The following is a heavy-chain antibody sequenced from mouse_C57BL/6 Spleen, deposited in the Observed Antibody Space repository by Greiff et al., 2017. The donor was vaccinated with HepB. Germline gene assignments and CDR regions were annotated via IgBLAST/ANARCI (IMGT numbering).Heavy chain of an antibody. CDR3: ARRGGDWGYAMDY. V-gene: IGHV1-81*01. Sequence: QVQLQQSGAELARPGASVKLSCKASGYTFTSYGISWVKQRTGPGLEWIGEIYPRSGNTYYNEKFKGKATLTADKSSSTAYMELRSLTSEDSAVYFCARRGGDWGYAMDYWGQGTSVTVSS. CDR2: IYPRSGNT. J-gene: IGHJ4*01. D-gene: IGHD4-1*01. CDR1: GYTFTSYG.